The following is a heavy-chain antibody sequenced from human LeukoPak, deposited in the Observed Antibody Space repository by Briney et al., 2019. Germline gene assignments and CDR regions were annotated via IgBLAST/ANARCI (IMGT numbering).Heavy chain of an antibody. CDR2: INPNSGGT. CDR1: GYTFTGYY. CDR3: ARGNCSGGSCYFDY. D-gene: IGHD2-15*01. V-gene: IGHV1-2*02. Sequence: ASVKVCCKASGYTFTGYYMHWVRQAPGQGLEWMGWINPNSGGTNYAQKFQGRVTMTRDTSISTAYMELSRLRSDDTAVYYCARGNCSGGSCYFDYWGQGTLVTVSS. J-gene: IGHJ4*02.